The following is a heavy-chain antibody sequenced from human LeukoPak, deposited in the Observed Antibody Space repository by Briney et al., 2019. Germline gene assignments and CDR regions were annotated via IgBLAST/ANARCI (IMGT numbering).Heavy chain of an antibody. CDR2: ISAYNGNT. J-gene: IGHJ3*02. CDR3: ARVGYDSSGHDAFDI. Sequence: ASVKVSCKASGYTFTSYGLTWVRQAPGQGLEWMGWISAYNGNTNYAQKLQGRVTMTTDTSTSTGYMELRSLRSDDTAVYYCARVGYDSSGHDAFDIWGQGTMVTVSS. CDR1: GYTFTSYG. V-gene: IGHV1-18*01. D-gene: IGHD3-22*01.